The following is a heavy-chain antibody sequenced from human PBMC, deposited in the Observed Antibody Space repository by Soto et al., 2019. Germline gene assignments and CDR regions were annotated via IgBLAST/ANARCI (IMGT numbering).Heavy chain of an antibody. D-gene: IGHD3-22*01. CDR2: IYPSDSDT. CDR1: GYNFANYW. J-gene: IGHJ4*02. V-gene: IGHV5-51*01. CDR3: ARGDSSDYSTATPADY. Sequence: GESLKISCSGSGYNFANYWIGWVRQMPGKGLEWMGIIYPSDSDTRYSPSFEGQVTISAGRSISTAYLQWNSLKASDTAMYFCARGDSSDYSTATPADYWGQGSLVTVSS.